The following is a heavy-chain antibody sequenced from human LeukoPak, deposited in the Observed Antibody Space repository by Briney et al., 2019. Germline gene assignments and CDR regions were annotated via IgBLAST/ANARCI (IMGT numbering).Heavy chain of an antibody. CDR1: GFMFEDYG. J-gene: IGHJ4*02. D-gene: IGHD3-3*01. CDR3: VKDADFWSGLDC. CDR2: ISWNSNTR. V-gene: IGHV3-9*01. Sequence: SGGSLRLSCVVSGFMFEDYGMHWVRQVPGKGLEWVSGISWNSNTRVYAESVKGRFTISRDNAKHSLDLQMISLRAEDTALYYCVKDADFWSGLDCWGQGTLVTVSS.